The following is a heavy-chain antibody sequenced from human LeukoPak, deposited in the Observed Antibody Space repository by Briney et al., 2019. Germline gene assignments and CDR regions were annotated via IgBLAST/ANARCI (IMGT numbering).Heavy chain of an antibody. Sequence: GASVKVSCKASGYTFTGYYMHWVRQAPGQGLEWMGWINPNSGGTNYAQKFQGRVTMTRDTSISTAYMELSGLRSDDTAVYYCARVSFFGVVADYYDSSGYPLDYWGQGTLVTVSS. CDR1: GYTFTGYY. D-gene: IGHD3-22*01. J-gene: IGHJ4*02. CDR2: INPNSGGT. CDR3: ARVSFFGVVADYYDSSGYPLDY. V-gene: IGHV1-2*02.